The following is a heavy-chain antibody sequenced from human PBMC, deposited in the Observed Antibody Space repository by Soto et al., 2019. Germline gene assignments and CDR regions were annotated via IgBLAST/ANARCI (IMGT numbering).Heavy chain of an antibody. CDR2: ISYDGSNK. Sequence: QVQLVESGGGVVQPGRSLRLSCAASGFTFSTTGMHWVRQAPGKGLEWVAVISYDGSNKYYADSVKGRLTISRDNSKNTLYLQMNSLRAEDTAVYYCAKDRVQSGLGEVDYWGQGTLVTVSS. CDR3: AKDRVQSGLGEVDY. CDR1: GFTFSTTG. V-gene: IGHV3-30*18. J-gene: IGHJ4*02. D-gene: IGHD3-16*01.